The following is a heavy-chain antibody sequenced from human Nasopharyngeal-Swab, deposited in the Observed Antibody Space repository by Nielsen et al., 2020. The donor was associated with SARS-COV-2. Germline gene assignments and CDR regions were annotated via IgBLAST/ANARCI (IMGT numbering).Heavy chain of an antibody. CDR1: GFTFTTYG. J-gene: IGHJ4*02. V-gene: IGHV3-33*01. Sequence: SLKISCATSGFTFTTYGMHWVRQSLGKGLEWVAVIWNDGGNKYYADSVKGRFTISRDNSMNTLYLQMNSLRAEDTAVYYCARAGALSAGTPTSWIDYWGQGTLVTVSS. D-gene: IGHD1-7*01. CDR2: IWNDGGNK. CDR3: ARAGALSAGTPTSWIDY.